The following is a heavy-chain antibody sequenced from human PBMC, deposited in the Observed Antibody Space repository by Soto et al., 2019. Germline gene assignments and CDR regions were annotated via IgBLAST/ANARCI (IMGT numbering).Heavy chain of an antibody. D-gene: IGHD6-19*01. V-gene: IGHV3-30*19. CDR2: ISKDGLDR. CDR3: ASPREGQWLVFDH. J-gene: IGHJ4*02. Sequence: GSLRLSCVVSGFTFSDFGMHWVRQSPGEGLAWVASISKDGLDRYYSESVKGRFTISRDDSKNTVFLQMNSLKVDDTAAYFCASPREGQWLVFDHWGQRTLVTVSS. CDR1: GFTFSDFG.